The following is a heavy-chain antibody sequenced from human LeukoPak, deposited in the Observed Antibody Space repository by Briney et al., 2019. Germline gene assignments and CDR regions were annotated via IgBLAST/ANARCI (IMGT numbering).Heavy chain of an antibody. CDR3: ARGLRGGFGSQLRYFDWPLTYNWFDP. CDR2: ISYSSSTI. CDR1: GFTFSSYS. Sequence: GGSLRLSCAASGFTFSSYSMNWARQAPGKGLEWVSYISYSSSTIYYADSVKGRFTISRDNGKNSLYLQMNSLRAEDTAVYYCARGLRGGFGSQLRYFDWPLTYNWFDPWGQGTLVTVSS. J-gene: IGHJ5*02. D-gene: IGHD3-9*01. V-gene: IGHV3-48*01.